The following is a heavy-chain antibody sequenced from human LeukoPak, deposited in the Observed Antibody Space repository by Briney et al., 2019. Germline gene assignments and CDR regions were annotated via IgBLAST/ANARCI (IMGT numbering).Heavy chain of an antibody. CDR3: SRDRDECSGGSCDSGGGDY. V-gene: IGHV1-2*02. CDR1: GYTFTGYY. Sequence: ASVKVSCKASGYTFTGYYMLWVRQDPGHGLEWMGWINPNIGGTNYAQQFVGRVTMTRDTSLSTAYMELSRLRSDDTAVCYCSRDRDECSGGSCDSGGGDYWGQGTLVNVSS. CDR2: INPNIGGT. J-gene: IGHJ4*02. D-gene: IGHD2-15*01.